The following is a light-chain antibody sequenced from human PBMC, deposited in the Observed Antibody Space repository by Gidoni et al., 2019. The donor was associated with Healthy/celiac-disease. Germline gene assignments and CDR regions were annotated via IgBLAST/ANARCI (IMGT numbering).Light chain of an antibody. CDR2: DAS. V-gene: IGKV3-11*01. CDR1: QSVSSY. CDR3: QQRSNWPLT. J-gene: IGKJ4*01. Sequence: EIVLTQSPATLSLSPGERATLSCRASQSVSSYLAWYQQKPGQAPRRRIYDASNRATGIQARFSGSGSGTDFTLTISSLEPEDFAVYYCQQRSNWPLTFGGGTKVEIK.